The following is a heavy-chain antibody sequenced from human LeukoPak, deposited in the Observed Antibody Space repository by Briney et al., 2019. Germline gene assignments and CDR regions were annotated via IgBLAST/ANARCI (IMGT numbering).Heavy chain of an antibody. CDR1: GGSISSYY. Sequence: SETLSLTCTVSGGSISSYYWSWIRQPPGKGLEWIGYIYHSGSTYYNPSLKSRVTISVDRSKNQFSLKLSSVTAADTAVYYCARAAAGEIFDYWGQGTLVTVSS. CDR3: ARAAAGEIFDY. CDR2: IYHSGST. J-gene: IGHJ4*02. D-gene: IGHD6-13*01. V-gene: IGHV4-59*12.